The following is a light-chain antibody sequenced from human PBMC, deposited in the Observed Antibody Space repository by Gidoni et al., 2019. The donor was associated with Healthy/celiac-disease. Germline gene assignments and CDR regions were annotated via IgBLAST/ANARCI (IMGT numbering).Light chain of an antibody. CDR2: GAS. CDR1: QSVSSSY. J-gene: IGKJ2*01. Sequence: EIGLTQSPGTLSLSPGERATLSCRASQSVSSSYLAWYQQQPGQAPRLLIYGASSRATGIPDRFSGSGSGTDFTLTISRLEPEDFAVYYCQQYGSSPYTFGQGTKLEIK. V-gene: IGKV3-20*01. CDR3: QQYGSSPYT.